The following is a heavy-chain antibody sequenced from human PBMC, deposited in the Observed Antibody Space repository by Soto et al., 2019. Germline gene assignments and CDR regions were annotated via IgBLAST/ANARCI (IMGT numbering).Heavy chain of an antibody. CDR2: ISPYTGNT. V-gene: IGHV1-18*01. J-gene: IGHJ6*02. CDR3: VMVDNYVTPTPQDV. Sequence: QVQLVQSGDEVKKPGASVKVSCKASGYIFVNYGIAWVRQAPGQGLEWMGWISPYTGNTHSATKVQGRLTMTTATXXSTAYMDLGSLTSADTAVYYCVMVDNYVTPTPQDVWGQGTTVTVSS. D-gene: IGHD3-16*01. CDR1: GYIFVNYG.